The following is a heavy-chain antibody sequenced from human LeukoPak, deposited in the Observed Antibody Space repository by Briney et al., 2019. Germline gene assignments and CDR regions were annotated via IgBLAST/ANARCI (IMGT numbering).Heavy chain of an antibody. CDR1: GFTFSSYA. D-gene: IGHD6-19*01. Sequence: GGSLRLSCAASGFTFSSYAMHWVRQAPGKGLEWVAVISYDGSNKYYADSVKGRFTISRDNSKNTLYLQMNSLRAEDTAVYYCARDSPARRPSGWYHPYWGQGTLVTVSS. V-gene: IGHV3-30-3*01. CDR3: ARDSPARRPSGWYHPY. CDR2: ISYDGSNK. J-gene: IGHJ4*02.